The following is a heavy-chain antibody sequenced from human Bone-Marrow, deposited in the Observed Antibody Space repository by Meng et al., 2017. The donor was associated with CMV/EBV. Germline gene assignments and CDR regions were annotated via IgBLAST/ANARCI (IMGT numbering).Heavy chain of an antibody. CDR2: INHSGST. D-gene: IGHD1-1*01. V-gene: IGHV4-34*01. CDR3: ARGRSNWNDYPFVY. CDR1: GFTFSDYY. Sequence: ESLKISCAASGFTFSDYYMSWIRQPPGKGLEWIGEINHSGSTNYNPSLESRVTISGDTSKNHFSLMLSSMTAADTAVYYCARGRSNWNDYPFVYWGQGTLVTVSS. J-gene: IGHJ4*02.